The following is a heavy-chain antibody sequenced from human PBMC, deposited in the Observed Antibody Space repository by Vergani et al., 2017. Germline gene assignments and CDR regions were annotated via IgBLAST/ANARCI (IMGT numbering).Heavy chain of an antibody. Sequence: QVQLVQSGAEVKKPGASVKVSCKASGYTFTSYYMHWVRQAPGLGLEWMGIINPSGGSTSYAQKFQGRVTMTRDTSTSTVYMELSSLRSEDTAVYYCARGWDTMALGPRGMDVWGQGTTVTVSS. CDR1: GYTFTSYY. D-gene: IGHD3-10*01. CDR2: INPSGGST. J-gene: IGHJ6*02. V-gene: IGHV1-46*01. CDR3: ARGWDTMALGPRGMDV.